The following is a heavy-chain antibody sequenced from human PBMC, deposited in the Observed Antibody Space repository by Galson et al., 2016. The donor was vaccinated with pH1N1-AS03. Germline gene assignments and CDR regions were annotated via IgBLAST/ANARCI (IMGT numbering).Heavy chain of an antibody. V-gene: IGHV4-4*07. CDR2: IYATDNT. J-gene: IGHJ1*01. CDR1: GASVNSFF. CDR3: ARSRGDYGDHAEYLQR. D-gene: IGHD4-17*01. Sequence: SETLSLTCTVSGASVNSFFWTWIWQPAGKGLEWIGRIYATDNTQYSPSLRSRITLSLDTSKNQISLKLRSVTAADTAVYYCARSRGDYGDHAEYLQRWGQGTLVTVSS.